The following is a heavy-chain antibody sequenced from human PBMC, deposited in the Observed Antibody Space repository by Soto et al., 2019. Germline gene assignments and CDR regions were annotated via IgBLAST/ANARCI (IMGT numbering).Heavy chain of an antibody. V-gene: IGHV3-30*18. CDR1: GFTFSNYG. D-gene: IGHD3-3*01. CDR3: TKRRNVLRFLEWSSGMEV. J-gene: IGHJ6*02. Sequence: LRLSCAASGFTFSNYGMHWVRQAPGKGLEWVAFISDDGSNKYYADSMKGRFTMSRDNSKRTLYLQMSSLRVEDTAVYYCTKRRNVLRFLEWSSGMEVWGQGPTVTVSS. CDR2: ISDDGSNK.